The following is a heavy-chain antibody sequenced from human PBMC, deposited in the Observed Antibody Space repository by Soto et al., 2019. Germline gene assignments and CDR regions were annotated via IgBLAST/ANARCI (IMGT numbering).Heavy chain of an antibody. CDR2: ISYNGTNK. CDR3: ARDPKTSGGQHWAFNYFDS. Sequence: QVQLVESGGAGAQPGRSLRLSGAAPGFSFRISPMHWFRQSQGKGPEGVALISYNGTNKFYADSVKGRFTISRDNSKSTLYLQVDSLRPEDAAVYYCARDPKTSGGQHWAFNYFDSWGQGTLVTVSS. J-gene: IGHJ4*02. CDR1: GFSFRISP. V-gene: IGHV3-30-3*01. D-gene: IGHD7-27*01.